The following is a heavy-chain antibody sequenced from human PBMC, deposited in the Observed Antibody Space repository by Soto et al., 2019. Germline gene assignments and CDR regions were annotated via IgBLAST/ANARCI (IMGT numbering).Heavy chain of an antibody. D-gene: IGHD4-17*01. Sequence: GGSLRLSCAASGFTISSYAMSWVRQAPGKGLEWVSAISGGGDTTYFADSVKGRLTISRDNSKNTLYLQMNSLRAEDTAVYYCAKLTTHWGQGTLVTVSS. CDR1: GFTISSYA. J-gene: IGHJ4*02. V-gene: IGHV3-23*01. CDR3: AKLTTH. CDR2: ISGGGDTT.